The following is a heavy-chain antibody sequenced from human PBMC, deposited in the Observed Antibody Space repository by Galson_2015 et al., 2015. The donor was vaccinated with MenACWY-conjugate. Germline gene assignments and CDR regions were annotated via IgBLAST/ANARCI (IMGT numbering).Heavy chain of an antibody. J-gene: IGHJ6*03. Sequence: SLRLSCAASGFTFTGYEFNWVRQAPGKGLEWLSYISKSGSPIYYADSVKGRFTISRDNIKKSLFLEMNSLRAGDTGVYYCARVGTWIHQYFYYMVVWGKGTTVTVSS. CDR1: GFTFTGYE. CDR3: ARVGTWIHQYFYYMVV. D-gene: IGHD5-18*01. CDR2: ISKSGSPI. V-gene: IGHV3-48*03.